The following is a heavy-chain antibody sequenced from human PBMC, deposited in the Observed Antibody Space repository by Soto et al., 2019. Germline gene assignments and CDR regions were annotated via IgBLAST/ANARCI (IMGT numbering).Heavy chain of an antibody. CDR3: ARAVSLEDN. CDR2: IWYDGSNK. J-gene: IGHJ4*02. D-gene: IGHD1-1*01. Sequence: QVQLVESGGGVVQPGRSLRLSCAASGFTFSSYGMHWVRQAPGKGLEWVAVIWYDGSNKYYADSVKGRFTISRDNSKNTLYLQMNSLRAEDTAVYYCARAVSLEDNWGQGTLVTVSS. V-gene: IGHV3-33*01. CDR1: GFTFSSYG.